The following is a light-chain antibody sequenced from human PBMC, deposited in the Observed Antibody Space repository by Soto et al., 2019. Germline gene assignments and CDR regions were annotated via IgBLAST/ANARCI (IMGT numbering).Light chain of an antibody. V-gene: IGLV1-40*01. Sequence: QYVLTQTPSVSGAPGQTVTISCTGTTSNVHWYQQLPGTAPKLLIFDNTNRPSGVPDRFSGSKSDTSASLAITGLQAEDEADYYCQFFDSLSGSVVFDGGTKVTVL. CDR1: TSN. CDR2: DNT. J-gene: IGLJ3*02. CDR3: QFFDSLSGSVV.